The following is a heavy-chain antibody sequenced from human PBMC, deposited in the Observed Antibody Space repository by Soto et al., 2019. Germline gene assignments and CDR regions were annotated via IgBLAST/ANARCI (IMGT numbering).Heavy chain of an antibody. CDR1: GYTLTNYY. CDR3: ARGEKITMIDY. D-gene: IGHD3-22*01. Sequence: ASVKVSCKASGYTLTNYYMHCVLQAPGQGLEWMGIINPSGGSTSYAQKFQGRVTMTRDTSTSTVYMELSSLRSEGTAVYYCARGEKITMIDYWGQGTLVTVSS. J-gene: IGHJ4*02. V-gene: IGHV1-46*01. CDR2: INPSGGST.